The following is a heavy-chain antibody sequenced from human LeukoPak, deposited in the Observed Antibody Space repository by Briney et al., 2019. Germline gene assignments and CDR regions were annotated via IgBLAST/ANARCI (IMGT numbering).Heavy chain of an antibody. CDR1: GYSFNTYW. D-gene: IGHD6-13*01. CDR3: ARRPSPRGSSWYPRLRADDAFDI. CDR2: IYPGDSDT. V-gene: IGHV5-51*01. Sequence: RGESLKISCKGSGYSFNTYWIGWVRQMPGKGLEWMGIIYPGDSDTRYSPSFQGQVTISADKSISTAYLQWSSLKASDTAMYYCARRPSPRGSSWYPRLRADDAFDIWGQGTMVTVSS. J-gene: IGHJ3*02.